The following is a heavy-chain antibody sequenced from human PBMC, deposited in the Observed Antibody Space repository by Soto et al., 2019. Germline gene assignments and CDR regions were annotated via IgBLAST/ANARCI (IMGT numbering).Heavy chain of an antibody. V-gene: IGHV3-33*01. J-gene: IGHJ4*02. Sequence: GGSLRLSCAASGFIFSDYGIHWVRQAPGKGLEWVALIWYDGSKKYYADSVKGRFTVSRDNINSTLYLEMNSLRVEDSAVYYCAREGAVAGSQDFWGQGTLVTVSS. CDR3: AREGAVAGSQDF. CDR2: IWYDGSKK. D-gene: IGHD6-19*01. CDR1: GFIFSDYG.